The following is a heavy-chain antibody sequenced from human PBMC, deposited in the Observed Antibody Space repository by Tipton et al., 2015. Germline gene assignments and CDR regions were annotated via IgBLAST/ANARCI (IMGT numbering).Heavy chain of an antibody. D-gene: IGHD6-6*01. Sequence: GLVKPSETLSLTCTVSGGSVSTSNYYWGWIRQSPGKGLEWIGYISYSGSTHYNPSLKRRVTISLDTSKNQFSLTLNSVTAADTAVYYCATGRSIAARPFDYWGQGTLVTVSS. V-gene: IGHV4-61*01. J-gene: IGHJ4*02. CDR2: ISYSGST. CDR3: ATGRSIAARPFDY. CDR1: GGSVSTSNYY.